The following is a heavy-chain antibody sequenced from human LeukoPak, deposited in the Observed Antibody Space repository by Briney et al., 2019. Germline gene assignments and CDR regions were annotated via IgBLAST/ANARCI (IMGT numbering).Heavy chain of an antibody. J-gene: IGHJ6*02. V-gene: IGHV4-59*12. CDR3: ARVTYNILTGYNYGMDV. CDR1: GGSISSYY. Sequence: SETLSLTCTVSGGSISSYYWSWIRQPPGKGLEGIGYIYYSGSTNYNPSLKSRVTISVDTSKNQFSLQPSTVTTADTAVYYCARVTYNILTGYNYGMDVWGQGTTVTVSS. D-gene: IGHD3-9*01. CDR2: IYYSGST.